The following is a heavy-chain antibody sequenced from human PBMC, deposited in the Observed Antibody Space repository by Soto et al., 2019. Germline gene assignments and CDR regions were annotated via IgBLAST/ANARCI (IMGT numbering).Heavy chain of an antibody. CDR1: GFTFDDYA. V-gene: IGHV3-9*01. CDR3: ATDIALGIHYYGMDV. J-gene: IGHJ6*02. Sequence: EVQLVESGGGLVQPGRSLRLSCAASGFTFDDYAMHWVRQAPGKGLEWVSGISWNSGSIGYADSVKGRFTISRDNAKNSLYLQMNSLRAEDTALYYCATDIALGIHYYGMDVWGQGTTVTVSS. D-gene: IGHD3-16*01. CDR2: ISWNSGSI.